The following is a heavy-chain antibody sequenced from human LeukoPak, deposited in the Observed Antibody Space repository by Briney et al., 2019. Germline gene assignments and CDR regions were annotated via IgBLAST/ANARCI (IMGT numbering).Heavy chain of an antibody. Sequence: ASVKVSCKASGYTFTSYYMHWVRQAPGQGLEWMGIINPSSGSTSYAQKFQGRVTMTRDMSTSTVYMELSSLRSEDTAVYYCARGVKLELRDYWGQGTLVTVSS. CDR3: ARGVKLELRDY. CDR1: GYTFTSYY. V-gene: IGHV1-46*01. D-gene: IGHD1-7*01. J-gene: IGHJ4*02. CDR2: INPSSGST.